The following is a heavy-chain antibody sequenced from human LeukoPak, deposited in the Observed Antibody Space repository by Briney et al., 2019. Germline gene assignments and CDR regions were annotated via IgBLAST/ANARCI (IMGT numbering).Heavy chain of an antibody. D-gene: IGHD3/OR15-3a*01. CDR3: ARLGFWTGYIYSYYYMDV. CDR2: IYTNGST. Sequence: SETLSPTCTVSGDSISSNSWSWIRQPPGKGLEWIGYIYTNGSTSYNPSLKSRVSISVDTSKNQFSLNLSSVTAADTAVYYCARLGFWTGYIYSYYYMDVWGKGTTVTVSS. V-gene: IGHV4-4*09. CDR1: GDSISSNS. J-gene: IGHJ6*03.